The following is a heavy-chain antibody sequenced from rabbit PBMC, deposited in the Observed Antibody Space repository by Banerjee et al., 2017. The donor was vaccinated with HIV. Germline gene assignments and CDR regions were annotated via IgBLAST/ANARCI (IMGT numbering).Heavy chain of an antibody. V-gene: IGHV1S40*01. J-gene: IGHJ4*01. CDR3: ARHIAYKIYFNF. CDR1: GIDFSSNYW. Sequence: QSLEESGGDLVKPGTSLTLTCKASGIDFSSNYWICWVRQAPGKGPEWIACIYGGDGNTNYASWAKGRFTISKMSSTTVTLQMTSLTAADTATYFCARHIAYKIYFNFWGPGTLVTVS. D-gene: IGHD6-1*01. CDR2: IYGGDGNT.